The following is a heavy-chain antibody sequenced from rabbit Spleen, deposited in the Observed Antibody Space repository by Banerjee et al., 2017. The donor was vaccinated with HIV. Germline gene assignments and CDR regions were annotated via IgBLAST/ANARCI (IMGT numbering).Heavy chain of an antibody. D-gene: IGHD4-1*01. V-gene: IGHV1S43*01. CDR2: IYAAKGST. CDR3: ARAIVPWLGLTRLDL. J-gene: IGHJ3*01. Sequence: QEQLEESGGDLVKPGASLTLSCKASGIDFTNYYISWVRQAPGKGLEWIGIIYAAKGSTDYASWVNGRFTISSDNAQSTVDLKMTSLTAADTATYFCARAIVPWLGLTRLDLWGQGTLVTVS. CDR1: GIDFTNYY.